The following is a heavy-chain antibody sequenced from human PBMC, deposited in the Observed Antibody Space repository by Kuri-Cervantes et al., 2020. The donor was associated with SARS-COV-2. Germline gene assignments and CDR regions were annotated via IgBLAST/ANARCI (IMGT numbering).Heavy chain of an antibody. V-gene: IGHV4-39*07. J-gene: IGHJ4*02. CDR1: GGSISSNSNY. CDR3: ARDTPGGVDH. CDR2: ISYSGST. D-gene: IGHD3-10*01. Sequence: SETLSLTCTVSGGSISSNSNYWGWIRQPPGKGLEWIGSISYSGSTYYNPSLKGRVTISVDTSKNQFSLNLSFATAADTAVYYCARDTPGGVDHWGQGALVTVSS.